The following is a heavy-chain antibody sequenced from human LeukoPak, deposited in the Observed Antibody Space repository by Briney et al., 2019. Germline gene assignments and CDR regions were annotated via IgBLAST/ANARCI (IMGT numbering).Heavy chain of an antibody. CDR2: INSDGSST. CDR3: ANNGIAARRLKPETLFDY. V-gene: IGHV3-74*01. D-gene: IGHD6-6*01. Sequence: GGSLRLSCAASGFTFSSYWMHWVRQAPMKGLVWVSRINSDGSSTSYADSVKGRFTISRDNAKNSLYLQMNSLRAEDTAVYYCANNGIAARRLKPETLFDYWGQGTLVTVSS. J-gene: IGHJ4*02. CDR1: GFTFSSYW.